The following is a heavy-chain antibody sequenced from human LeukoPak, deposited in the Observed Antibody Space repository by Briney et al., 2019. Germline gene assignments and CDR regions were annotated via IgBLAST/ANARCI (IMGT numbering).Heavy chain of an antibody. V-gene: IGHV4-34*01. D-gene: IGHD1-26*01. J-gene: IGHJ5*02. CDR1: GFTFSSYE. CDR3: ASRDGWSGSYHGFDP. CDR2: INHSGST. Sequence: GSLRLSCAASGFTFSSYEMNWIRQPPGKGLEWIGEINHSGSTNYNPSLKSRVTISVDTSKNQFSLKLSSVTAADTAVYYCASRDGWSGSYHGFDPWGQGTLVTVSS.